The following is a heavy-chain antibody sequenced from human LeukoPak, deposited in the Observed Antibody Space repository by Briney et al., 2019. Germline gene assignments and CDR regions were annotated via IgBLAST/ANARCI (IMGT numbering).Heavy chain of an antibody. CDR2: IYYSGST. V-gene: IGHV4-59*01. J-gene: IGHJ5*02. CDR1: GGSITRYY. CDR3: TRTNYGDYNWFDP. Sequence: SETLSLTCTVSGGSITRYYWSWIRQPPGQGLEWIGYIYYSGSTKYNPSLKSRVTMSVDTSKNQFSLKVTSVTAADTAVYYCTRTNYGDYNWFDPWGQGTLVTVSS. D-gene: IGHD4-17*01.